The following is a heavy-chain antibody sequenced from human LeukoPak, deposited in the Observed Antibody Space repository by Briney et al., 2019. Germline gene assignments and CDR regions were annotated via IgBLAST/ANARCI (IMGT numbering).Heavy chain of an antibody. CDR1: GDSVSSNTAA. CDR3: ARDRGGLAY. V-gene: IGHV6-1*01. J-gene: IGHJ4*02. Sequence: SQTLSLTCAISGDSVSSNTAAWNWIRQSPSRGLEWLGRTYYRSEWFHDYAVSLRSQMTINADTSKNQFSLHLNSMTPEGTAVYYCARDRGGLAYWGQGTLVTVSS. D-gene: IGHD3-10*01. CDR2: TYYRSEWFH.